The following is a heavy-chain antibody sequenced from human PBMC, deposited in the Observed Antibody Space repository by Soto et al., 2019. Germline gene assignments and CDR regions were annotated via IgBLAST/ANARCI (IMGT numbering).Heavy chain of an antibody. CDR2: ISSSSQNI. CDR1: EFTFSTYA. Sequence: EVQLVESGGGLVQPGGSLRLPCAASEFTFSTYAMNLVHQAPGKGPEWVSYISSSSQNIRYADSVKGRFTISRDNAKNSLYLQMNSLRAEDTAVYYCARDQSRGQVFYYYMDVWGKGTTVTVSS. V-gene: IGHV3-48*01. J-gene: IGHJ6*03. D-gene: IGHD3-10*01. CDR3: ARDQSRGQVFYYYMDV.